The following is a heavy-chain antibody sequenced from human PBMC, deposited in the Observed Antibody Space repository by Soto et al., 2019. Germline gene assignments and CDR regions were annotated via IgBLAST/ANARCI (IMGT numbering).Heavy chain of an antibody. V-gene: IGHV1-69*06. CDR1: GGTFGTYA. J-gene: IGHJ5*02. D-gene: IGHD2-15*01. CDR3: ARDVRYCSGGSCYSPT. Sequence: SVKVSCKASGGTFGTYAISWVRQAPGQGLEWMGGIIPIFATANYAQSLQGRVSITADKSTGTAYMELSSPRYEDTAVYFCARDVRYCSGGSCYSPTWGQGTLVTVSS. CDR2: IIPIFATA.